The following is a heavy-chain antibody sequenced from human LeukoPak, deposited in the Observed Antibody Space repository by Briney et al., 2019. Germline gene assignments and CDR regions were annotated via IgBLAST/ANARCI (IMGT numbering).Heavy chain of an antibody. CDR2: TRNKANSYTT. CDR1: GFTFSDHY. J-gene: IGHJ4*02. V-gene: IGHV3-72*01. CDR3: AAMGATSPFDY. Sequence: PGGSLRLSCAASGFTFSDHYMDWVRQAPGKGLEWVGRTRNKANSYTTEYAASVKGRFTISRDDSKNSLYLQMNSLKTEDTAVYYCAAMGATSPFDYWGQGTLVTVSS. D-gene: IGHD1-26*01.